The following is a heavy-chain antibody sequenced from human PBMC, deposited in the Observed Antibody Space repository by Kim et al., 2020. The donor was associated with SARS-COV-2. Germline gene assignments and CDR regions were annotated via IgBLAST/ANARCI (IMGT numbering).Heavy chain of an antibody. CDR3: ARDGETLQWLRPNQRFFDY. CDR1: GFTFSSYS. J-gene: IGHJ4*02. CDR2: ISSSSSYI. D-gene: IGHD6-19*01. V-gene: IGHV3-21*01. Sequence: GGSLRLSCPASGFTFSSYSMNWVRQAPGKGLEWVSSISSSSSYIYYADSVKGRFTISRDNAKNSLYLQMNSLRAEDTAVYYCARDGETLQWLRPNQRFFDYWGQGTLVTVSS.